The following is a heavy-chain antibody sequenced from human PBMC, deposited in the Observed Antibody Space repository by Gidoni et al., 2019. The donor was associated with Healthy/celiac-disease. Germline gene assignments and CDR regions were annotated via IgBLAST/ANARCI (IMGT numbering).Heavy chain of an antibody. V-gene: IGHV1-2*02. D-gene: IGHD6-19*01. Sequence: QVQLVQSGAEVKKPGASVQVSCKASGYTFTGYYMHWVRQAPGQGLEWMGWINPNSGGTNYVQKFQGRVTMTRDTSISTAYMELSRLRSDDTAVYYCATNLGEGAVAGLWGQGTLVTVSS. CDR2: INPNSGGT. CDR1: GYTFTGYY. J-gene: IGHJ4*02. CDR3: ATNLGEGAVAGL.